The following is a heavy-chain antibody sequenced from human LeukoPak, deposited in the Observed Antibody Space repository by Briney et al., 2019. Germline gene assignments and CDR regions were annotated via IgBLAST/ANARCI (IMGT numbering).Heavy chain of an antibody. CDR1: GGTFSSYA. V-gene: IGHV1-69*13. Sequence: ASVKVSCKASGGTFSSYAISWVRQAPGQGLEWMGGIIPIFGTANYAQKIQGRVTITADESTSTAYMELSSLRSEDAAVYYCARGGAVAGRYYGMDVWGQGTTVTVSS. CDR3: ARGGAVAGRYYGMDV. CDR2: IIPIFGTA. D-gene: IGHD6-19*01. J-gene: IGHJ6*02.